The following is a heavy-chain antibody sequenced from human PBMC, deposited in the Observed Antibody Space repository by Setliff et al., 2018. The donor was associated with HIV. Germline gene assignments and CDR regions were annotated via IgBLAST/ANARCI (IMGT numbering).Heavy chain of an antibody. Sequence: ASVKVSCKASRYTFSSYYLHWMRQAPGQGLEWMAMIDTTGSTFYAQTFQGRITMTRDTSTSAIYMELNGLTSEDTAVYYCARDLSRSSSWYEVNWFDPWGQGTLVTVSS. CDR3: ARDLSRSSSWYEVNWFDP. CDR2: IDTTGST. J-gene: IGHJ5*02. V-gene: IGHV1-46*01. D-gene: IGHD6-13*01. CDR1: RYTFSSYY.